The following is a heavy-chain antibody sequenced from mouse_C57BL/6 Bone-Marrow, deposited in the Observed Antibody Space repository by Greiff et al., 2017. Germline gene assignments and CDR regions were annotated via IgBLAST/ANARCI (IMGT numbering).Heavy chain of an antibody. Sequence: QVQLQQPGAELVRPGSSVKLSCKASGYTFTSYWMDWVKQRPGQGLEWNGNIYPSDSETHYNQKFKDKATLTVDKSSSTAYMQLSSLTSEDSAVYYCASSYGYDRDYFDYWGQGTTLTVSS. CDR1: GYTFTSYW. D-gene: IGHD2-2*01. V-gene: IGHV1-61*01. CDR3: ASSYGYDRDYFDY. J-gene: IGHJ2*01. CDR2: IYPSDSET.